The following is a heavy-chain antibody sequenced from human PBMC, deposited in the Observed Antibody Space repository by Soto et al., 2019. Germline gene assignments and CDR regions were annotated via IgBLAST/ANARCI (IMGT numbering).Heavy chain of an antibody. Sequence: SETLSLTCTVSGGSISSYYWSWIRQPPGKGLEWIGYIYYSGSTNYNPSLKSRVTISVDTSKNQFSLKLSSVTAADTAVYYCARVAGDYIYAGYDFDYWGQGTLVTVSS. J-gene: IGHJ4*02. CDR1: GGSISSYY. V-gene: IGHV4-59*01. CDR2: IYYSGST. D-gene: IGHD3-16*01. CDR3: ARVAGDYIYAGYDFDY.